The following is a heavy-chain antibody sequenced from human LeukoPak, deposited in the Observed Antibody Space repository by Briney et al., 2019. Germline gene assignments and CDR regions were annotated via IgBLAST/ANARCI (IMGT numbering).Heavy chain of an antibody. V-gene: IGHV3-30-3*01. J-gene: IGHJ4*02. D-gene: IGHD3/OR15-3a*01. CDR1: GFTFSSYA. CDR2: VSFDGDNK. Sequence: PGGSLRLSCAASGFTFSSYAMHWVRQAPGKGLEWVAVVSFDGDNKYYADSVKDRFTISRDNSQNTLYLQLNSLRAEDTAVYYCARDWTLNYWGQGALGSVSS. CDR3: ARDWTLNY.